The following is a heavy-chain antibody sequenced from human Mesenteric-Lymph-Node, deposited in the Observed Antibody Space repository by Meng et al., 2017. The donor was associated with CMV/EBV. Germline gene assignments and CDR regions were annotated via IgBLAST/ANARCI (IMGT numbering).Heavy chain of an antibody. V-gene: IGHV3-23*03. Sequence: GESLKISCAASGFTVRSNFLTWVRQAPGRGLEWVSIIYSGGTITYYADSVKGRFTISRDNSKNTLYLQMNSLRADDTAVYYCATGGPYDYGANDAFDIWGQGTMVTVSS. J-gene: IGHJ3*02. CDR1: GFTVRSNF. CDR3: ATGGPYDYGANDAFDI. D-gene: IGHD4/OR15-4a*01. CDR2: IYSGGTIT.